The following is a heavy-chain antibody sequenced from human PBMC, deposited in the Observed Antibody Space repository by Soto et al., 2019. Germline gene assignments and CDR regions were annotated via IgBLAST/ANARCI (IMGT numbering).Heavy chain of an antibody. D-gene: IGHD3-22*01. Sequence: GGSLRHSCAASGLTFSSYGMHWVRQAPGKGVEWVAVISYDGSNKYYADSVKGRFTISRDNSKNTLYLQMNSLRAEDTAVYYCAKGRKYYDSSGLSNWGQGTLVTVSS. CDR2: ISYDGSNK. J-gene: IGHJ4*02. CDR1: GLTFSSYG. CDR3: AKGRKYYDSSGLSN. V-gene: IGHV3-30*18.